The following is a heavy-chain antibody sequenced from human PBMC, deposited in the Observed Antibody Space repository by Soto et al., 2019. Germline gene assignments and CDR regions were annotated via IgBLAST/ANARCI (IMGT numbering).Heavy chain of an antibody. CDR2: IYYSGST. Sequence: QVQLQESGPGLVKPSQTLSLTCTVSGGSISSGDYYWSWIRQPPGKGLEWIGYIYYSGSTYYNPSLKSRVTISGDTSKNQFSLKLSSVTAADTAVYYCARIRMVRGVIIREYYFDYWGQGTLVTVSS. J-gene: IGHJ4*02. V-gene: IGHV4-30-4*01. CDR1: GGSISSGDYY. D-gene: IGHD3-10*01. CDR3: ARIRMVRGVIIREYYFDY.